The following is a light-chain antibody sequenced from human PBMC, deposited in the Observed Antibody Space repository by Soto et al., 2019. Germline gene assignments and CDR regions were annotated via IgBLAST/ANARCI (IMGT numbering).Light chain of an antibody. J-gene: IGKJ5*01. CDR2: AAF. Sequence: DIQMTQSPSSVSASVGDRVTISCRASEDINSRLAWYQQKPGNAPKLLIYAAFILQSGFPLKFSGYASGTDFPLSISSLQPQDFATYYCQQADSFPLTFGQGTRLEIK. V-gene: IGKV1-12*01. CDR3: QQADSFPLT. CDR1: EDINSR.